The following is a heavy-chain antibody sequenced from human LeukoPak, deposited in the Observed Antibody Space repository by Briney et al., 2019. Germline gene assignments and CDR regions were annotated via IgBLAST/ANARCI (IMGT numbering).Heavy chain of an antibody. V-gene: IGHV4-59*08. D-gene: IGHD4-17*01. J-gene: IGHJ4*02. Sequence: SETLSLTCTVSGGSISSYYWSWIRQPPGKGLEWIGYIYYSGSTNYSPSLKSRVTISVDTSKNQFSLKLSSVTAADTAVYYCARRLTTVSGDYFDYWGQGTLVTVSS. CDR1: GGSISSYY. CDR3: ARRLTTVSGDYFDY. CDR2: IYYSGST.